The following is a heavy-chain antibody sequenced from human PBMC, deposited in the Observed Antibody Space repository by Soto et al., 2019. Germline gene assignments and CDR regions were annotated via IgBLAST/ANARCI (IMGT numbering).Heavy chain of an antibody. J-gene: IGHJ4*02. CDR1: GFTFNKHA. CDR2: ISGSGSST. CDR3: ASTPGVITVISAFDH. V-gene: IGHV3-23*01. Sequence: EVELLQSGGGLVQPGGSLRLSCVASGFTFNKHALAWVRQAPGKGLEWVSAISGSGSSTYDSDSVKGRFTISRDNSNNTLYLQMNSLRAEDSAIYYCASTPGVITVISAFDHWGQGTPVTVSS. D-gene: IGHD3-22*01.